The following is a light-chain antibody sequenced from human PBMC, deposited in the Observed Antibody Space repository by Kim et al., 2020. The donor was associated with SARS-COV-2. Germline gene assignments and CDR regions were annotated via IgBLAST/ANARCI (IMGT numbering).Light chain of an antibody. CDR3: SAWDSSLRVWV. CDR2: RDN. V-gene: IGLV10-54*01. CDR1: SNNVGNEG. J-gene: IGLJ3*02. Sequence: QAGLTQPPSVSKGLRQTATLTCTGNSNNVGNEGAAWLQQHQGHPPKLLSYRDNNRPSGISDRIFASRSGNTASLTITGLQPEDEADYYCSAWDSSLRVWVFGGGTQLTVL.